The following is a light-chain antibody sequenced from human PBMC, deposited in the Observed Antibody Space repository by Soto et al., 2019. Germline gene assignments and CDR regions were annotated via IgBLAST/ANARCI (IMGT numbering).Light chain of an antibody. CDR3: SSYAGSNIVV. CDR1: SSDVGGYNF. V-gene: IGLV2-8*01. J-gene: IGLJ2*01. CDR2: EVS. Sequence: QSALTQPPSASGSPGQSVTISCTGTSSDVGGYNFVSWYQQHPGKAPQLMIYEVSERPSGVPDRFSGSKSGNTASLTVSGLQDEDEADYYCSSYAGSNIVVFGGGTKLTVL.